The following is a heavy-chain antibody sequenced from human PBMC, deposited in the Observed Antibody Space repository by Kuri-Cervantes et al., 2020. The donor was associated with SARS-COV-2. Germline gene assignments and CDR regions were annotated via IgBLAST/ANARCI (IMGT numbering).Heavy chain of an antibody. D-gene: IGHD2-15*01. V-gene: IGHV1-46*01. Sequence: ASVKVSCKASGYTFTSYYMHWVRQAPGQGLEWMGIINPSGGSTSYAQKFQGRVTMTRDTSTSTVYMELSSLRSEDTAVYYCARADIVVVVAATPNNWFDPWGQGTLVTVSS. CDR3: ARADIVVVVAATPNNWFDP. CDR1: GYTFTSYY. J-gene: IGHJ5*02. CDR2: INPSGGST.